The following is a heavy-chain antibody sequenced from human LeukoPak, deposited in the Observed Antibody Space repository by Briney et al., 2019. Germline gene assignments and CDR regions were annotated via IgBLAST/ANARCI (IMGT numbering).Heavy chain of an antibody. CDR1: GIIFSHYA. Sequence: GGSLRLSCTASGIIFSHYAMSWVRQAPGKGLEWVSSITSSNNYIYYADSMKGRFTISRDNAKNSLYLQMNSPRAEDTAVYYCVTTWGAHYWYFDLWGRGALVTVSS. V-gene: IGHV3-21*01. J-gene: IGHJ2*01. CDR3: VTTWGAHYWYFDL. D-gene: IGHD1-26*01. CDR2: ITSSNNYI.